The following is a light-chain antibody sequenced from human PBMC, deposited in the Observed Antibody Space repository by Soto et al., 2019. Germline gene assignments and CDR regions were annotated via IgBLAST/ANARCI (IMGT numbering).Light chain of an antibody. CDR1: QSVSSY. CDR2: DAS. CDR3: QQYNNWRT. Sequence: EIVLTHSPATLSLSPGERATLSCRASQSVSSYLAWYQQRPGQAPRLLIYDASNRATGLPARFSGSGSGTEFTLTISSLQSEDFAVYYCQQYNNWRTFGQGTKVDI. J-gene: IGKJ1*01. V-gene: IGKV3-11*01.